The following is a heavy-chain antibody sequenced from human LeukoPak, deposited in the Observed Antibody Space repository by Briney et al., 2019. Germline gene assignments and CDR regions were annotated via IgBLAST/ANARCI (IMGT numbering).Heavy chain of an antibody. Sequence: SETLSLTCTVSGGSISSSSYYWGWIRQPPGKGLEWIGSIYYSGSTYHNPSLKSRVTISVDTSKNQFSLKLSSVTAADTAVYYCARGYSSGWGSLFDPWGQGTLVTVSS. CDR3: ARGYSSGWGSLFDP. CDR1: GGSISSSSYY. CDR2: IYYSGST. D-gene: IGHD6-19*01. J-gene: IGHJ5*02. V-gene: IGHV4-39*01.